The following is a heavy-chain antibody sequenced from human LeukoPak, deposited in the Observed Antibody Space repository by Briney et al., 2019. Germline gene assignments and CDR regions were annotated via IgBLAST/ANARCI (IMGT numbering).Heavy chain of an antibody. CDR3: AKYRTGPPSGLDV. Sequence: GGALRLSCADSGFTFSTYALNGVRQAPGQGLEWVSGISGSGGSTWYAHSAKGRFTISGDNSKNTLYLQINRLRAEDTATYYCAKYRTGPPSGLDVWGQGTTVTVSS. CDR1: GFTFSTYA. D-gene: IGHD1-26*01. J-gene: IGHJ6*02. V-gene: IGHV3-23*01. CDR2: ISGSGGST.